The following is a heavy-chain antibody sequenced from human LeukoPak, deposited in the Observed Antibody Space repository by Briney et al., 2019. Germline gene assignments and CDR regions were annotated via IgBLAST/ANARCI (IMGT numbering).Heavy chain of an antibody. CDR2: INPNSGGT. D-gene: IGHD2-2*01. Sequence: ASVKVSCKASGYTFTGYYMHWVRQAPGQGLEWMGWINPNSGGTNYAQKFQGWVTMTRDTSISTAYMELSRLRSDDTAVYYCARSTVIVVVPAAGYYFDYWGQGTLVTVSS. J-gene: IGHJ4*02. V-gene: IGHV1-2*04. CDR3: ARSTVIVVVPAAGYYFDY. CDR1: GYTFTGYY.